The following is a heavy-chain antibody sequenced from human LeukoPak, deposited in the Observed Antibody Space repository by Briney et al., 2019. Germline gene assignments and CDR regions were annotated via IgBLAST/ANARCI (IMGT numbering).Heavy chain of an antibody. CDR1: GFTFDDYG. D-gene: IGHD3-22*01. J-gene: IGHJ4*02. V-gene: IGHV3-20*04. Sequence: GGSLRLSCAASGFTFDDYGMSWVRQAPGKGLEWVSGINGNGGNTGYADSVKGRFTISRDNAKNSLYLQMNSLRAEDTALYYCARERSPYCYDSSGYYSRTPFDYWGQGTLVTVSS. CDR3: ARERSPYCYDSSGYYSRTPFDY. CDR2: INGNGGNT.